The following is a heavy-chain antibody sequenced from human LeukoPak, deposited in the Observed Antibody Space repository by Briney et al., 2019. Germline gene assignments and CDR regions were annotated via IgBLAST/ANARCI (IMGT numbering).Heavy chain of an antibody. V-gene: IGHV1-69*05. CDR1: GGTFSSYA. Sequence: GASVKVSCKASGGTFSSYAISWVRQAPGQGLEWMGGIIPIFGTANYAQKFQGRVTMTRDTSTSTVYMELSSLGSEDTAVYYCARDGINSGSYFDYWGQGTLVTVSS. D-gene: IGHD1-26*01. CDR3: ARDGINSGSYFDY. J-gene: IGHJ4*02. CDR2: IIPIFGTA.